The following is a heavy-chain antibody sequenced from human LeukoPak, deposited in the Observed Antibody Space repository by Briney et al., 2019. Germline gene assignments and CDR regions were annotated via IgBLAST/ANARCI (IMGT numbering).Heavy chain of an antibody. Sequence: SETLSLTCAVYGGSFSGYYWSLIRQPPGKGLEWIGEINHSGSTNYNPSLKSRVTISVDTSKNQFSLKLSSVTAADTAVYYCAGLSYYYGSGSYSYDYWGQGTLVTVSS. CDR3: AGLSYYYGSGSYSYDY. CDR1: GGSFSGYY. J-gene: IGHJ4*02. D-gene: IGHD3-10*01. V-gene: IGHV4-34*01. CDR2: INHSGST.